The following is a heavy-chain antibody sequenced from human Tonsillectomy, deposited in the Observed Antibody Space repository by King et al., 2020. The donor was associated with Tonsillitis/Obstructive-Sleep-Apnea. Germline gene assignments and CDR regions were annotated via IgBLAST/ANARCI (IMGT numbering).Heavy chain of an antibody. CDR3: ARDSDDAXXI. Sequence: VQLVESGGGXVKPGGSLRXSCAASGFTFSSYSMNXVRQAPGKGLEWVSSISTSSSYVYYADSVKGRFTISRDNAYNSLYLQMNSLRAEDTAVYYCARDSDDAXXIWGXGTMVTVSX. CDR2: ISTSSSYV. J-gene: IGHJ3*02. V-gene: IGHV3-21*01. CDR1: GFTFSSYS.